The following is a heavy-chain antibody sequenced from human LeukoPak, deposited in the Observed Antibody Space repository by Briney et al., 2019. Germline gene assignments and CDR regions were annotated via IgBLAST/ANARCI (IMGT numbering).Heavy chain of an antibody. D-gene: IGHD3-10*01. CDR3: ASGAVIMSY. J-gene: IGHJ4*02. CDR2: ISGSGGST. V-gene: IGHV3-23*01. CDR1: GFTFSSYG. Sequence: GGSLRLSCAASGFTFSSYGFSWVRQAPGKGLEGVSAISGSGGSTYYADSVKGRFTISRDNSKNTLYLQMNSLRAEDTAVYYCASGAVIMSYWGQGTLVTVSS.